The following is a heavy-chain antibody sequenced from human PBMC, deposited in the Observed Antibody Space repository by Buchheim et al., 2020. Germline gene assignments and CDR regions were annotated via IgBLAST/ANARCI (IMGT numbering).Heavy chain of an antibody. D-gene: IGHD3-22*01. J-gene: IGHJ4*02. Sequence: EVQLLESGGGLVQPGGSLRLSCAASGFTFSSYAMSWVRQAPGKGLEGVSANSGSGGSTYYADSVKGRVTISRDNSKNTLYLQMNSLTAEDTAEYYCAKVKYYDSSGQFDYWGQGTL. CDR1: GFTFSSYA. V-gene: IGHV3-23*01. CDR3: AKVKYYDSSGQFDY. CDR2: NSGSGGST.